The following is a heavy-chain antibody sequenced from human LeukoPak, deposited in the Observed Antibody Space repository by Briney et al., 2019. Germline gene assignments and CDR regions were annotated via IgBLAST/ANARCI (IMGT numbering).Heavy chain of an antibody. J-gene: IGHJ3*02. CDR3: ARAVPNDFWSGYDAFDI. V-gene: IGHV4-59*01. D-gene: IGHD3-3*01. CDR2: IYYSGST. Sequence: TSSETLSLTCTVSGGSISSYYWSWIRQPPGKGLEWIGYIYYSGSTNYNPSLKSRVTISVDTSKNQFSLKLSSVTAADTAVYYCARAVPNDFWSGYDAFDIWGQGTMVTVSS. CDR1: GGSISSYY.